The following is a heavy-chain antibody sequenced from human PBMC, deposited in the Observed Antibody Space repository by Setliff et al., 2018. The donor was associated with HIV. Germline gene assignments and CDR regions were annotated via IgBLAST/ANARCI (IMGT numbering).Heavy chain of an antibody. D-gene: IGHD3-3*01. Sequence: GGSLRLSCAASGFTFSSYAMSWVRQAPGKGLEWVSTISSNGGSTYYADSVKGRFTISRDNSKNTLYLQMGSLRAEDMAVYYCARGAIFGVVTTYYYYYMDVWGKGTTVTVSS. CDR3: ARGAIFGVVTTYYYYYMDV. J-gene: IGHJ6*03. CDR2: ISSNGGST. V-gene: IGHV3-64*02. CDR1: GFTFSSYA.